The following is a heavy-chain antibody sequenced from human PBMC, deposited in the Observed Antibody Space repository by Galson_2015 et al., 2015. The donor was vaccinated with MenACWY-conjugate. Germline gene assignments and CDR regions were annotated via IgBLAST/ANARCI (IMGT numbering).Heavy chain of an antibody. CDR1: GFTFGSYW. J-gene: IGHJ5*02. CDR3: ARDRNEPTVSLPSNWFDP. Sequence: SLSLSCAASGFTFGSYWMRWVRQVPGTGLVWVSRIDRTGRCRTYAASVKGRFTISRDHADNTVYLQMNSLRAEDTAVYYCARDRNEPTVSLPSNWFDPWGQGTQVIVSS. D-gene: IGHD4-11*01. CDR2: IDRTGRCR. V-gene: IGHV3-74*01.